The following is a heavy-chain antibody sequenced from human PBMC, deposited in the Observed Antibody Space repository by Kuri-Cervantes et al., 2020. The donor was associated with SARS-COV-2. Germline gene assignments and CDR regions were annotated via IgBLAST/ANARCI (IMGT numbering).Heavy chain of an antibody. V-gene: IGHV3-23*01. CDR3: AKDLRGSGSYFHD. Sequence: LSLTCAASGFTFSSYEMNWVRQAPGKGLEWVSAISGSGGSTYYADSVKGRFTISRDNSKNTLYLQMNSLRAEDTAVYYCAKDLRGSGSYFHDWGQEPWSPSPQ. CDR1: GFTFSSYE. CDR2: ISGSGGST. D-gene: IGHD3-10*01. J-gene: IGHJ4*01.